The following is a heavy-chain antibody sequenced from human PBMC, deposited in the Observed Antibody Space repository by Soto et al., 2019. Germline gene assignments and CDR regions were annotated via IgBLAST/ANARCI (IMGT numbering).Heavy chain of an antibody. CDR1: GXTFSSYA. V-gene: IGHV1-69*13. CDR3: AAQSWSDFYFAY. CDR2: IIPIFGTA. D-gene: IGHD3-3*01. J-gene: IGHJ4*01. Sequence: SVKVSCKASGXTFSSYAISWMRQAPGQGLEWMGGIIPIFGTANYAQKFQGRVTITADESTSTAYMELSSLRSEDTAVYFFAAQSWSDFYFAYLRHGTLVSVS.